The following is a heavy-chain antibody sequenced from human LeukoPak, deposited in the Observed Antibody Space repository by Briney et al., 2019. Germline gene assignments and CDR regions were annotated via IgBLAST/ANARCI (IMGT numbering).Heavy chain of an antibody. V-gene: IGHV1-8*01. CDR3: ASLYYYDNSGYYLGSRHFHH. Sequence: GASVKVSCKASGYTFTNYEINWVRQAAGQGLEWMGWIDPNSGNTGYSQKFQGRVTMTRDTSISTVYMELSSLRSEDTAVYYCASLYYYDNSGYYLGSRHFHHWGQGTLVTVSS. CDR2: IDPNSGNT. J-gene: IGHJ1*01. D-gene: IGHD3-22*01. CDR1: GYTFTNYE.